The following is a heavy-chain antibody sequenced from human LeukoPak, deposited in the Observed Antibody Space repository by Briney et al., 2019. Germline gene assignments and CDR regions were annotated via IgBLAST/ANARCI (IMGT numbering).Heavy chain of an antibody. Sequence: SETLSFTCTVSGGSISSYYWSWIRQPPGKGLEWIGYIYYSGSTNYNPSLKSRVTISVDTSKNQFSLKLSSVTAADTAVYFCARGFRGDNFDYWGQGTLVTVSS. V-gene: IGHV4-59*08. D-gene: IGHD7-27*01. CDR3: ARGFRGDNFDY. CDR2: IYYSGST. J-gene: IGHJ4*02. CDR1: GGSISSYY.